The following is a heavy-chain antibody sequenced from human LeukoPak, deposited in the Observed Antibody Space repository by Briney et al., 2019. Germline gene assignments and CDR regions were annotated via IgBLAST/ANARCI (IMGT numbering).Heavy chain of an antibody. J-gene: IGHJ4*02. D-gene: IGHD3-16*01. CDR1: GGSISSYY. CDR3: ARAGGYLPLYYFDY. Sequence: PSETLSLTCTVSGGSISSYYWSWIRQPPGMGLEWIGYIYYSGSTNYNPSLKSRVTISVDTSKNQFSLKLSSVTAADTAVYYCARAGGYLPLYYFDYWGQGTLVTVSS. CDR2: IYYSGST. V-gene: IGHV4-59*01.